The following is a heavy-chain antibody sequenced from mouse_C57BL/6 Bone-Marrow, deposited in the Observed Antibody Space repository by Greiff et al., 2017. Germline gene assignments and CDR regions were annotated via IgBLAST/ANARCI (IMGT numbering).Heavy chain of an antibody. V-gene: IGHV5-15*01. CDR1: GFTFSDYG. J-gene: IGHJ1*03. CDR2: ISNLAYSI. D-gene: IGHD1-1*01. CDR3: ERHEYYGSSYGYFDV. Sequence: DVHLVESGGGLVQPGGSLKLSCAASGFTFSDYGMAWVRQAPRKGPEWVAFISNLAYSIYYADTVTGRFTISRENAKNTLYLEMSSLRSEDTAMYYCERHEYYGSSYGYFDVWGTGTAVTVSS.